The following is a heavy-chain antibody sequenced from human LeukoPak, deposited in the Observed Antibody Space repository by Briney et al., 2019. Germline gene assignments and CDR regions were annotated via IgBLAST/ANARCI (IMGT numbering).Heavy chain of an antibody. CDR3: VRPNTEKYVADY. D-gene: IGHD2-2*01. CDR1: GGSISSYY. V-gene: IGHV4-59*08. Sequence: SQTLSLTCTLSGGSISSYYCSWIRQPPGKELEWIGYVSYSVSTNYNPSLKSRVTISVETSKNQFSLKLSSVAATDTSMYYCVRPNTEKYVADYWGQGTLVTVSS. CDR2: VSYSVST. J-gene: IGHJ4*02.